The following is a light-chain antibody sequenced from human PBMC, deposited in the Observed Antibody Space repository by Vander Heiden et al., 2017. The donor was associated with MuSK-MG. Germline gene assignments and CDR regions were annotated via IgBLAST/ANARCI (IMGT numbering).Light chain of an antibody. J-gene: IGKJ2*01. Sequence: DIQMTQSPSSLSASVGDRVTITCRASQSISSYLHWYQQKPGKAPKLLIYAASRLQSGVPSRFSGSGSGTDFTLTISRQQPEDFATYYCQQSNSTLRTFGQGTKVEIK. CDR2: AAS. CDR3: QQSNSTLRT. V-gene: IGKV1-39*01. CDR1: QSISSY.